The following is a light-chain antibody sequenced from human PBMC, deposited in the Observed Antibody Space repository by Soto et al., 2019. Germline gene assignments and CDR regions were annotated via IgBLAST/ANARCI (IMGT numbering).Light chain of an antibody. Sequence: QSALTQPPSASGSPGQSVTISCTGTSSDVGGYNYVSWYQQHPGKAPKLMIYEVSKRPSGVPDRFSGSKSGNTASLTVSGLQAEDEADYYCISYAGSNLLYVFGTGTKPTVL. CDR2: EVS. J-gene: IGLJ1*01. CDR1: SSDVGGYNY. CDR3: ISYAGSNLLYV. V-gene: IGLV2-8*01.